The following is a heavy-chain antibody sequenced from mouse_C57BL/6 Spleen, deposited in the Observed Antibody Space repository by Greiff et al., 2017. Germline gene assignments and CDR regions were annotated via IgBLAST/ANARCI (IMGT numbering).Heavy chain of an antibody. Sequence: QVQLQQSGAELVKPGASVKLSCKASGYTFTSYWMHWVKQRPGRGLEWIGRIDPKSGGTKNNEKFKSKATLTVDKPSSTAYMQLSSLTSEDSAVYYCARYDYDGFAYWGQGTLVTVSA. D-gene: IGHD2-4*01. J-gene: IGHJ3*01. CDR2: IDPKSGGT. CDR3: ARYDYDGFAY. CDR1: GYTFTSYW. V-gene: IGHV1-72*01.